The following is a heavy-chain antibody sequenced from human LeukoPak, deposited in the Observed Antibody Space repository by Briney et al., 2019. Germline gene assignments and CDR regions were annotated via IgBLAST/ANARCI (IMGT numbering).Heavy chain of an antibody. J-gene: IGHJ5*02. D-gene: IGHD6-13*01. CDR2: IYYSGST. CDR3: ARRVGSSRSRTKRFDP. V-gene: IGHV4-39*01. CDR1: GGSISSNY. Sequence: PSETLSLTCTVSGGSISSNYWGWIRQAPGKGLDWIGTIYYSGSTYYNPSLKSRVSISVDTSRNQFSLKVTSVTAADTAVYYCARRVGSSRSRTKRFDPWGQGTLVTVSS.